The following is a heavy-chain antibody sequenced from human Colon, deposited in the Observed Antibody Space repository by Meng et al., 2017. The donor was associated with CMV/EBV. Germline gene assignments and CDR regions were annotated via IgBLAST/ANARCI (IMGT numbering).Heavy chain of an antibody. CDR3: VKTSYSYESGFPDY. CDR2: IFSGGSNT. D-gene: IGHD3-16*01. V-gene: IGHV3-23*03. CDR1: GFTFSNYA. J-gene: IGHJ4*02. Sequence: GESLKISCAASGFTFSNYAMTWVRQTPGKGLEWVSLIFSGGSNTFYADSVKARFTISRDNSKNTLYLQMNSLRVEDTAMYYCVKTSYSYESGFPDYWGQGTLVTVSS.